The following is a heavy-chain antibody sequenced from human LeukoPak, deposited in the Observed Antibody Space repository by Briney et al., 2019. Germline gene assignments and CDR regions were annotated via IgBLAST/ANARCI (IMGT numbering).Heavy chain of an antibody. Sequence: PGESLKISFKGSGXSFTSYWIGWVRQAPGKGLEWVANIKQDGSEKYYGVSVKGRFTVSRDNTKSSLYLQMNSLRAEDTAVYYCARGESWSFDYWGQGTLVTVSS. CDR1: GXSFTSYW. CDR3: ARGESWSFDY. J-gene: IGHJ4*02. D-gene: IGHD6-13*01. V-gene: IGHV3-7*04. CDR2: IKQDGSEK.